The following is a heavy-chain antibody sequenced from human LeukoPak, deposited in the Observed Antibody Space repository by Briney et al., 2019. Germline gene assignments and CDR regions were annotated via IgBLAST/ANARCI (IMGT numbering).Heavy chain of an antibody. CDR3: AKAKVAIDYSNSGSPHYYFDY. CDR2: TGGSGGST. Sequence: GGSLRLSCAASGFTYSSYAMTWVRQAPGKGLEWVASTGGSGGSTFYAASVKGRFTISGDNSRNTLSLQMNSLRAEDTAVYYCAKAKVAIDYSNSGSPHYYFDYWGQGTLVTVSS. CDR1: GFTYSSYA. J-gene: IGHJ4*02. V-gene: IGHV3-23*01. D-gene: IGHD3-10*01.